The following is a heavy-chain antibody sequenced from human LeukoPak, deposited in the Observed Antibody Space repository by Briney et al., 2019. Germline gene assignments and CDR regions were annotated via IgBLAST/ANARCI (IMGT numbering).Heavy chain of an antibody. J-gene: IGHJ4*02. D-gene: IGHD3-9*01. CDR3: ARDRGYDILTGYYSEIDY. Sequence: PGGSLRLSCEASGFTFSTYNMNWVRQAPGKGLEWVSYISSSGSTIYYADSVKGRFTISRDNAKNLLYLQMNSLRAEDTAVYYCARDRGYDILTGYYSEIDYWGQGTLVTVSS. CDR1: GFTFSTYN. CDR2: ISSSGSTI. V-gene: IGHV3-48*04.